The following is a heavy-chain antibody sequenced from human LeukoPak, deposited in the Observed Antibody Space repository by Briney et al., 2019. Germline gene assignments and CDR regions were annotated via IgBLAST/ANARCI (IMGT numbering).Heavy chain of an antibody. Sequence: GGSLRLPCAASGFTFSSYAMHWVRQAPGKGLEWVAVISYDGSNKYYADPVKGRFTISRDNSKNTLYLQMNSLRAEDTAVYYCARGTTQIAAAGTSEYYFDYWGQGTLVTVSS. CDR2: ISYDGSNK. CDR1: GFTFSSYA. V-gene: IGHV3-30*04. D-gene: IGHD6-13*01. J-gene: IGHJ4*02. CDR3: ARGTTQIAAAGTSEYYFDY.